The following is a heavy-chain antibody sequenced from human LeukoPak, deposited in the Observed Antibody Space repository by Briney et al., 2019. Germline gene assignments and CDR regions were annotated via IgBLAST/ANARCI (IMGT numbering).Heavy chain of an antibody. Sequence: GGSLRLSCAASGFTFSDYSINWVRQAPGKGLEWVSSISSSSSYIYYPDSVKGRFTISRDNAKNSLYLQMNSLRAEDTAVYYCARVPCSSTICQFDYWGQGTLVTVSS. V-gene: IGHV3-21*01. CDR3: ARVPCSSTICQFDY. CDR1: GFTFSDYS. J-gene: IGHJ4*02. D-gene: IGHD2-2*01. CDR2: ISSSSSYI.